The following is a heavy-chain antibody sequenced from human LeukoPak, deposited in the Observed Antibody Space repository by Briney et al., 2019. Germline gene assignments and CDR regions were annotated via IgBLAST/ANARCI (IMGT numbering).Heavy chain of an antibody. CDR3: ARLVTADFGAFDI. CDR1: GGSISSYY. J-gene: IGHJ3*02. V-gene: IGHV4-59*08. D-gene: IGHD2-21*02. Sequence: SETLPLTCTVSGGSISSYYWSWIRQPPGKGLEWIGYIYYSGSTNYNPSLKSRVTISVDTSKNQFSLKLSSVTAADTAVYYCARLVTADFGAFDIWGQGTMVTVSS. CDR2: IYYSGST.